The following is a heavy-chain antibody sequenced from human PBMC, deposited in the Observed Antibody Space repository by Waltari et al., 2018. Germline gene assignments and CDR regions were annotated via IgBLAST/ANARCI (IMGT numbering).Heavy chain of an antibody. V-gene: IGHV3-7*01. CDR2: IRQDGSDK. Sequence: EVQLVEYGGGLVQPGGSLRLSCAAAGFTFSEFWMSWVRQAPGKGLEWVANIRQDGSDKYDVESVKGRFTIARDNANNLLFLQMNSLRVDDTALYYCSSMDFWGKGTTVIVSS. CDR1: GFTFSEFW. J-gene: IGHJ6*03. CDR3: SSMDF.